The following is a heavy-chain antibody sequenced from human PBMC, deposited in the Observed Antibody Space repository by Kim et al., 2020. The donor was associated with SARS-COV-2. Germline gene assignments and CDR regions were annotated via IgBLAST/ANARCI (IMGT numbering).Heavy chain of an antibody. CDR2: ISWNSGSI. D-gene: IGHD2-2*01. CDR3: AKGGYQYQLLLPIDY. CDR1: GFTFDDYA. J-gene: IGHJ4*02. Sequence: SLRLSCAASGFTFDDYAMHWVRQAPGKGLEWVSGISWNSGSIGYADSVKGRFTISRDNAKNSLYLQMNSLRAEDTALYYCAKGGYQYQLLLPIDYWGQGTLVTVSS. V-gene: IGHV3-9*01.